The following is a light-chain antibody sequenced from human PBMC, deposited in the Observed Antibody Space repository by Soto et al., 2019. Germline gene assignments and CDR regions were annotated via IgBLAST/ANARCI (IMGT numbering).Light chain of an antibody. CDR1: QSVSNS. CDR3: QQYNNWPPMYT. Sequence: EIVMTQSPATLSVSPGERATLSCRASQSVSNSLAWFQQKPGQAPRLLIYGASTRATGIPARSSVSESGTEFTLTITSLPSEDFAVYYCQQYNNWPPMYTFGQGTKLEIK. J-gene: IGKJ2*01. V-gene: IGKV3-15*01. CDR2: GAS.